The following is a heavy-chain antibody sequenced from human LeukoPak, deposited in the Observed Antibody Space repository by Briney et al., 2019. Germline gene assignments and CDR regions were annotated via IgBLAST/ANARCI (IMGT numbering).Heavy chain of an antibody. CDR2: ISSSGSTI. D-gene: IGHD6-19*01. CDR1: GFTFSDYY. V-gene: IGHV3-11*01. J-gene: IGHJ4*02. CDR3: ARAGYSSGWRDY. Sequence: GGSLRLSCAASGFTFSDYYMSWIRQAPGKGLEWVSYISSSGSTIYYADPVKGRFTISRDNSKNTLYLQMNSLRAEDTAVYYCARAGYSSGWRDYWGQGTLVTVSS.